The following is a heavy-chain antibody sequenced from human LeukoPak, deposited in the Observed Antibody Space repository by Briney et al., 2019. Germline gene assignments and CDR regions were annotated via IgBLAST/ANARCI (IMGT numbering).Heavy chain of an antibody. V-gene: IGHV1-18*01. CDR2: ISAYNGNT. CDR3: ARDSSFGVVTPPWFDP. CDR1: GYTFTSYG. Sequence: ASVKVSCKASGYTFTSYGISWVRQAPGQGLEWMGWISAYNGNTNYAQKLQGRVTMTTDTSTSTAYMELRSLRSDDTAVYYCARDSSFGVVTPPWFDPWGQGALVTVSS. J-gene: IGHJ5*02. D-gene: IGHD3-3*01.